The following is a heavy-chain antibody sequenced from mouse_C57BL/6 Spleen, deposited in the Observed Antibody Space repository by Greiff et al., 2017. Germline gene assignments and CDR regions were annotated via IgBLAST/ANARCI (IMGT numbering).Heavy chain of an antibody. D-gene: IGHD2-5*01. Sequence: EVHLVESGGGLVQPKGSLKLSCAASGFSFNTYAMNWVRQAPGKGLEWVARIRSKSNNYATYYADSVKDRFTISRDDSESMLYLQMNNLKTEDTAMYYCVRQGYSNFDYWGQGTTLTVSS. CDR2: IRSKSNNYAT. V-gene: IGHV10-1*01. CDR1: GFSFNTYA. J-gene: IGHJ2*01. CDR3: VRQGYSNFDY.